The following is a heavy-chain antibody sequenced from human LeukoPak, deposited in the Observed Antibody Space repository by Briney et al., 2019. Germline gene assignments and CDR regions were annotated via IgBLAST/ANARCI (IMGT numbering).Heavy chain of an antibody. J-gene: IGHJ4*02. Sequence: GGSLRLSCAASGFTFSNYAMSWVRRAPGKGLEWVSAILGSGGSTYYADSVKGRFTVSRDNSKSTLCLQMNSLRAEDTALYYCAKWGDYDVLTGYYVPDYWGQGTLVTVSS. D-gene: IGHD3-9*01. V-gene: IGHV3-23*01. CDR1: GFTFSNYA. CDR2: ILGSGGST. CDR3: AKWGDYDVLTGYYVPDY.